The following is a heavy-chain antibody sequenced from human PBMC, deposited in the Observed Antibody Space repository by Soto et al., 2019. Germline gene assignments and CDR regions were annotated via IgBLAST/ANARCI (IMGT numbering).Heavy chain of an antibody. CDR1: GYTFSSYD. J-gene: IGHJ4*01. Sequence: ASVKVSCKASGYTFSSYDINWVRQATGQGLEWMGWLNPNSGDTGYAQKFQGRVTLTRNTSINTAYIDLSSLTSDDTAVYYCSTSGGGWYLYWG. CDR3: STSGGGWYLY. CDR2: LNPNSGDT. V-gene: IGHV1-8*01. D-gene: IGHD6-19*01.